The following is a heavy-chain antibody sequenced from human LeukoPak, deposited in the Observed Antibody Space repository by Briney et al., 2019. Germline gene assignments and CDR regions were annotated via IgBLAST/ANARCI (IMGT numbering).Heavy chain of an antibody. CDR3: AVTAMVTLGGDAFDI. CDR1: GFTFSSYA. D-gene: IGHD5-18*01. V-gene: IGHV3-23*01. J-gene: IGHJ3*02. CDR2: ISGSGGST. Sequence: PGGSLRLSCAASGFTFSSYAMSWVRQAPGKGLEWVSAISGSGGSTYYADSVKGRFTISRDNSKNTLYLQMNSLRAEDTAVYYYAVTAMVTLGGDAFDIWGQGTMVTVSS.